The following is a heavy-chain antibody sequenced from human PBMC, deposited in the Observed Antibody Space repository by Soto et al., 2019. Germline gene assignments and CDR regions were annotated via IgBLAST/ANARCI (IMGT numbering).Heavy chain of an antibody. CDR1: GGTFSSYA. J-gene: IGHJ4*02. D-gene: IGHD5-18*01. CDR3: ARDRYDVDTAMVRPRYFDY. CDR2: IIPIFGTA. Sequence: SVKVSCKASGGTFSSYAISWVRQAPGQGLEWMGGIIPIFGTANYAQKFQGRVTITADESTSTAYMELSSLRSEDTAVYYCARDRYDVDTAMVRPRYFDYWGQGTLVTSPQ. V-gene: IGHV1-69*13.